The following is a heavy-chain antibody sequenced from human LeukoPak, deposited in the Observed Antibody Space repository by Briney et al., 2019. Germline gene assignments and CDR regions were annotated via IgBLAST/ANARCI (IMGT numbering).Heavy chain of an antibody. J-gene: IGHJ4*02. V-gene: IGHV1-69*04. Sequence: ASVKVSCKASGGTFSSYAISWVRQAPGQGLEWKGRIIPILGIANYAQKFQGRVTITAAKSASTAYMELSSLRSEDTAVYYCARALDGYFDYWGQGTLVTVSS. CDR1: GGTFSSYA. CDR3: ARALDGYFDY. CDR2: IIPILGIA. D-gene: IGHD5-24*01.